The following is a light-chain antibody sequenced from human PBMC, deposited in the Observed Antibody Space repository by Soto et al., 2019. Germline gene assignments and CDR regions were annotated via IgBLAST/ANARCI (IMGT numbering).Light chain of an antibody. J-gene: IGKJ1*01. CDR2: DAS. V-gene: IGKV3-20*01. Sequence: EIVLTHSPDTLSLSPGERATLSCRASLTVTNNYLAWYQQKAGQAPRLVIYDASTRATGIPDRFSASGSGTDFTLTISRLEPEDFAVYFCQQYASAPLTXGQGTKVEVK. CDR3: QQYASAPLT. CDR1: LTVTNNY.